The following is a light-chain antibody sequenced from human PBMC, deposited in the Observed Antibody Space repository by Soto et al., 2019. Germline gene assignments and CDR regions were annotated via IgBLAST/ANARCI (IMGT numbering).Light chain of an antibody. J-gene: IGLJ1*01. Sequence: QSALTQPASVSGSPGQSITISCTGTSSDVGGYNYVSWYQHHPGKAPKLIIYDVTNRPSVVSNPFSGSKSGNTASLTISGLPPEDEADYYCSSYTTSNTRQIVFGTGTKLTVL. V-gene: IGLV2-14*03. CDR2: DVT. CDR1: SSDVGGYNY. CDR3: SSYTTSNTRQIV.